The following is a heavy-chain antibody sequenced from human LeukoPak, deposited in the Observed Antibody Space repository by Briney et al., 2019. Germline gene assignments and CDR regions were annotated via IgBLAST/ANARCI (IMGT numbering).Heavy chain of an antibody. Sequence: ASVKVSCKASGYTFTSYDINWVRQATGQGLEWLGWMNPSSGNTGYAQKFQGRVTMTEDTSTDTAYMGLSSLRSEDTAVYYCATVMISVYSSAFNWFDPWGQGTLVTVSS. CDR1: GYTFTSYD. CDR2: MNPSSGNT. CDR3: ATVMISVYSSAFNWFDP. J-gene: IGHJ5*02. D-gene: IGHD6-19*01. V-gene: IGHV1-8*01.